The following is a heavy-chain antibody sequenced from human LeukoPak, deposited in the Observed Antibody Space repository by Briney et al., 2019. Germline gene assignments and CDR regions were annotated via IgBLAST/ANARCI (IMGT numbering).Heavy chain of an antibody. V-gene: IGHV4-39*01. CDR2: IYYSGST. D-gene: IGHD3-3*01. CDR3: ARHSTRFHDSFDI. CDR1: GGSISSSSYY. J-gene: IGHJ3*02. Sequence: SETLSLTCTVSGGSISSSSYYWGWIRQPPGKGLEWIRSIYYSGSTYYNPSLKSRVTISVDTSKNQFSLKLSSVTAADTAVYYCARHSTRFHDSFDIWGQGTMVTVSS.